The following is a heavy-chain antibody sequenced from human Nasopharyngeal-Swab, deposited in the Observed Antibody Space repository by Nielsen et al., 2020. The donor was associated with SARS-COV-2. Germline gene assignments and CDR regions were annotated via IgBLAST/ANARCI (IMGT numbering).Heavy chain of an antibody. J-gene: IGHJ6*02. CDR1: GFTFSSYA. CDR2: ISGSGDTT. D-gene: IGHD2-21*01. V-gene: IGHV3-23*01. CDR3: AKAPYLRGLDV. Sequence: GGSLRLSWAASGFTFSSYAMSGVRQAPGKGLEWVSIISGSGDTTYYADSVKDRFTISRDNSKNTLYLQTNSLRVEDTAVYYCAKAPYLRGLDVWGQGTTVTVSS.